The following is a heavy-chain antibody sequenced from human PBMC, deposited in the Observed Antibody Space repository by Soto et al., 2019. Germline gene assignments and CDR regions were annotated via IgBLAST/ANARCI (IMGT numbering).Heavy chain of an antibody. Sequence: SETLSLTCAVYGGSFSGYYWSWIRQPPGKGLEWIGEINHGGSTNYNPSLKSRVTISVDTSKNQFSLKLSSVTAADTAVYYCARGLQALTIFGVVIRRMGWFDPWGQGTLVTVSS. D-gene: IGHD3-3*01. CDR1: GGSFSGYY. CDR2: INHGGST. CDR3: ARGLQALTIFGVVIRRMGWFDP. J-gene: IGHJ5*02. V-gene: IGHV4-34*01.